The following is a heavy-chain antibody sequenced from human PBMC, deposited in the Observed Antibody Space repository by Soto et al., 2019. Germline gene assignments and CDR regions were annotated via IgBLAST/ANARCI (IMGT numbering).Heavy chain of an antibody. CDR3: ARWVGGSMYDNSGKYDS. J-gene: IGHJ5*01. CDR2: VSYDGSKK. D-gene: IGHD3-22*01. CDR1: GFTFSSNG. V-gene: IGHV3-30*03. Sequence: QVQLVESGGGVVQPGRSPRLTCAASGFTFSSNGMHWVRQAPGKGLEWVALVSYDGSKKDYADSVKGRFTISRDNSENTLYLQMNSLRAEDTAVYYCARWVGGSMYDNSGKYDSWGQGTLVTVSS.